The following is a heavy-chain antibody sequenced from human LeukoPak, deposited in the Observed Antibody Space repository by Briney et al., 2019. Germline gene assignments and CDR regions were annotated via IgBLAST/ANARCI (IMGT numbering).Heavy chain of an antibody. D-gene: IGHD3-3*01. CDR2: ISGDGGST. J-gene: IGHJ6*03. CDR1: GFTFDDYA. CDR3: ARGSAFWSGYYRNYYYMDV. Sequence: GGSLRLSCAASGFTFDDYAMHWVRQAPGKGLEWVSLISGDGGSTYYADSVKGRFTISRDNSKNSLYLQMNSLRAEDTALYYCARGSAFWSGYYRNYYYMDVWGKGTTVTVSS. V-gene: IGHV3-43*02.